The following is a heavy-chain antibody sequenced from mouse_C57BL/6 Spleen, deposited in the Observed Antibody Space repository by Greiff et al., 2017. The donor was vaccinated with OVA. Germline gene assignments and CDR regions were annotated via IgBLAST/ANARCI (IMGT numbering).Heavy chain of an antibody. V-gene: IGHV1-62-2*01. CDR2: FYPGSGSI. Sequence: VKVVESVAELVKPGASVKLSCKASGYTFTEYTIHWVKQRSGQGLEWIGWFYPGSGSIKYNEKFKDKATLTADKSSSTVYMELSRLTSEDSAVYFCARHEETVVFDYWGQGTTLTVSS. CDR1: GYTFTEYT. D-gene: IGHD1-1*01. CDR3: ARHEETVVFDY. J-gene: IGHJ2*01.